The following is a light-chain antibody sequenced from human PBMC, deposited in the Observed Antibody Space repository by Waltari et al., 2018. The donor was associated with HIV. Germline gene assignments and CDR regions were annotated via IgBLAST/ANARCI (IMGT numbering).Light chain of an antibody. CDR1: NIGSKN. CDR3: QVWDSSTHVV. J-gene: IGLJ2*01. V-gene: IGLV3-9*01. Sequence: SYELTQPLSVSVALGQTARITCGGNNIGSKNEHWYQQKPGEAPVLVIYRDSNRPSGIPERFSGSNSGNTATLTISRAQAGDEADYYCQVWDSSTHVVFGGGTKLTVL. CDR2: RDS.